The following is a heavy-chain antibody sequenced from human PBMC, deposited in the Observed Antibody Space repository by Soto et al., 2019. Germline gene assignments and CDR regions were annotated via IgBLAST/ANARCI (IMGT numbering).Heavy chain of an antibody. CDR1: GFTFSSHW. CDR2: INEDGSEK. D-gene: IGHD1-1*01. V-gene: IGHV3-7*01. Sequence: EVQLVESGGGLVQPGGSLRLSCAASGFTFSSHWMTWVRQAPGKGLEWVANINEDGSEKYYVDSVKGRFTISRDNAKNSLYLQRNSLRAEDTALFYWARGDNPEYWGQGTLVTVSS. CDR3: ARGDNPEY. J-gene: IGHJ4*02.